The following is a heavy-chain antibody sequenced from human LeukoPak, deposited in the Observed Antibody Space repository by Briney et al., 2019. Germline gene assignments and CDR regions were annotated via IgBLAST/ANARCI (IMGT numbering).Heavy chain of an antibody. J-gene: IGHJ1*01. CDR3: AKREIVGPTNYFQH. D-gene: IGHD1-26*01. CDR1: GFTFRSYA. CDR2: ISGSGGSK. Sequence: PGGSLRLSCAASGFTFRSYAMSWVRQAPGKGLEWVATISGSGGSKYYADSVKGRFTISRDNSRDTLYLQMNGLRAEDTAVYYCAKREIVGPTNYFQHWGQGTLVTVSS. V-gene: IGHV3-23*01.